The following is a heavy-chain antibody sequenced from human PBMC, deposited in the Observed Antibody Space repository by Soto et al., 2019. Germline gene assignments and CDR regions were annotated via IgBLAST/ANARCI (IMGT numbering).Heavy chain of an antibody. CDR1: GESISSSSYY. J-gene: IGHJ4*02. CDR2: IYYSGRT. Sequence: SETLSLTCIVSGESISSSSYYWGWIRQPPGKGLEWIGNIYYSGRTYYNPSFKSRVTISIDTSKNQFSLKLSSVTATDTAVYYCARQRTTVVTQAYFDHWGQGALVTVSS. D-gene: IGHD2-21*02. V-gene: IGHV4-39*01. CDR3: ARQRTTVVTQAYFDH.